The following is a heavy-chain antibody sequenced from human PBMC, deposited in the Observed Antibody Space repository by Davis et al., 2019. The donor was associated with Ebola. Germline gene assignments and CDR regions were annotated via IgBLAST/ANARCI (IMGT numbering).Heavy chain of an antibody. V-gene: IGHV3-53*01. CDR2: IYRDGRT. J-gene: IGHJ2*01. CDR3: TRHVPGDFWYFDL. D-gene: IGHD4-17*01. CDR1: GFIVSDKY. Sequence: GGSLRLSCAASGFIVSDKYMSWVRQAPGKGLEWVSVIYRDGRTYHADSVKGRFTISRDNSKNTVDLQMDSLRAEDAAVYYCTRHVPGDFWYFDLWGRGTLVTVS.